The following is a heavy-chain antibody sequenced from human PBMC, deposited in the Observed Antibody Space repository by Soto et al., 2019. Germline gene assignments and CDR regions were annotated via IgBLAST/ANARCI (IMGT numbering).Heavy chain of an antibody. V-gene: IGHV1-69*01. CDR2: IIPIPGTA. J-gene: IGHJ6*02. CDR1: GGTFGSYA. D-gene: IGHD2-2*01. Sequence: QVQLVQSGAEVKKPGSSVKVSCKASGGTFGSYAIRWVRQGPGQGLEWMGGIIPIPGTANYAQKFQGRVTIAADESTSTAYMELSSLRSEDTAVYYCARSQGSSTSLEIYYYYYYGMDVWGQGTTVTVSS. CDR3: ARSQGSSTSLEIYYYYYYGMDV.